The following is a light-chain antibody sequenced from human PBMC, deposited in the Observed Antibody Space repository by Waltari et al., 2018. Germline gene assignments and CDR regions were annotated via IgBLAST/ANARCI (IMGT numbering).Light chain of an antibody. CDR3: QAWDSSTEV. CDR1: RLEDKY. J-gene: IGLJ2*01. V-gene: IGLV3-1*01. Sequence: SYEVTQPPSVSVSPGQTATITCSGERLEDKYTSWYQQKPGQSPVLVIYQDTKRPSGIPERFSCSNSGNSATLTISGTQAMDEADYYCQAWDSSTEVLGGGTRLTVL. CDR2: QDT.